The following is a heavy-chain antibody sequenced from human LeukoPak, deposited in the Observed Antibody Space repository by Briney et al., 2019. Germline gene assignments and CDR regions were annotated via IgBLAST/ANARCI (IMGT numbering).Heavy chain of an antibody. D-gene: IGHD2-2*01. CDR1: GFTFSSYA. V-gene: IGHV3-30-3*01. J-gene: IGHJ4*02. Sequence: GRSLRLSCAASGFTFSSYAMHWVRQAPGKGLEWVAVISYDGSNKYYADSVKGRFTISRDNSKNTLYLQMNSLRAEDTAVYYCARGQIAGSSTSCLDYWGQGTLVTVSS. CDR3: ARGQIAGSSTSCLDY. CDR2: ISYDGSNK.